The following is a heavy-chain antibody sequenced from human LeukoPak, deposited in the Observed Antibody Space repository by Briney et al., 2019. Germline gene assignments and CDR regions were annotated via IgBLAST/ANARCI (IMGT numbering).Heavy chain of an antibody. J-gene: IGHJ4*02. CDR2: ISRNGAHP. Sequence: PGGSLRLSCAASELTSSTSWMSWVRQAPGKGLEWVSVISRNGAHPYYIDSVRDRFTVSRDNSKNIMYLQMNSLRAEDAALYYCTTPGDSGWYNHWGQGTLVTVSS. V-gene: IGHV3-23*01. CDR1: ELTSSTSW. CDR3: TTPGDSGWYNH. D-gene: IGHD6-19*01.